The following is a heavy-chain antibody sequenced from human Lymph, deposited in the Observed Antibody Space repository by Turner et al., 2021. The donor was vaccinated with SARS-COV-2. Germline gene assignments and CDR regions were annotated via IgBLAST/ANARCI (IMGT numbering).Heavy chain of an antibody. D-gene: IGHD3-10*01. J-gene: IGHJ3*02. V-gene: IGHV3-53*01. CDR2: IYSGGST. CDR3: AKGVRGVIIPEAFDI. CDR1: GFTVSSNY. Sequence: EVQLVESGGGLIQPGGSLRLSCAASGFTVSSNYMTWVRQAPGKGLEWVSLIYSGGSTYYADSVKGRFTISRDNSKNTLYLQMNSLRAEDTAVYYCAKGVRGVIIPEAFDIWGQGTMVTISS.